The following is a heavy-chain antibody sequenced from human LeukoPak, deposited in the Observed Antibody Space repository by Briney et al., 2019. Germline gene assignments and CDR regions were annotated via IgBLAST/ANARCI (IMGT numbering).Heavy chain of an antibody. CDR3: ARDSNIAVAAIDY. J-gene: IGHJ4*02. Sequence: PGGSLRLSCAASGFTFSSYWMSWARQAPGKGLEWVANIKQDGSEKYYVDSVKGRFTISRDNAKNSLYLQMNSLRADDTAVYYCARDSNIAVAAIDYWGQGTLVTVSS. CDR1: GFTFSSYW. D-gene: IGHD6-19*01. CDR2: IKQDGSEK. V-gene: IGHV3-7*01.